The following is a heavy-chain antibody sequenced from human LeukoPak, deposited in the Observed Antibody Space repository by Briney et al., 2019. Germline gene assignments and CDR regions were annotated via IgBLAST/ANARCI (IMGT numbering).Heavy chain of an antibody. D-gene: IGHD5-18*01. CDR2: ISGSGGST. J-gene: IGHJ3*02. V-gene: IGHV3-23*01. CDR3: AKDHEYSYVEDAFDI. Sequence: GGSLRLSCAVSGFTFSSYVMSWVRQAPGKGLEWVSAISGSGGSTYYADSVKGRFTISRDNSKNTLYLQMNSLRDEDTAVYYCAKDHEYSYVEDAFDIWGQGTMVTVSS. CDR1: GFTFSSYV.